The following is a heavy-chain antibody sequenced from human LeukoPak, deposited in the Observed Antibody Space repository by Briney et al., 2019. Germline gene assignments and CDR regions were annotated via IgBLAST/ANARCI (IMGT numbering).Heavy chain of an antibody. CDR3: AKDQVVATYYFDY. V-gene: IGHV3-23*01. J-gene: IGHJ4*02. Sequence: GGSLRLSCAASGFTFSSSAMSWVRQAPGKGLEWVSAISGSGGSTYYADSVKGRFTISRDNSKNTLYLQMNSLRAEDTAVYYCAKDQVVATYYFDYWGQGTLVTVSS. CDR2: ISGSGGST. D-gene: IGHD3-22*01. CDR1: GFTFSSSA.